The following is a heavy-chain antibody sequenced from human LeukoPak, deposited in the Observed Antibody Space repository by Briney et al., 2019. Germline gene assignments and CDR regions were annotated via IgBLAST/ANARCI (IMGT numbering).Heavy chain of an antibody. D-gene: IGHD1-26*01. J-gene: IGHJ4*02. CDR3: AETPFLELGYFDY. V-gene: IGHV3-33*06. CDR1: GFTFSSYG. CDR2: IWYDGSNK. Sequence: PGRSLRLSCAASGFTFSSYGMHWVRQAPGKGLEWVAVIWYDGSNKYYADSVKGRFTISRDNSKNTLYLQMNSLRAEDTAVYYCAETPFLELGYFDYWGQGTLVTVSS.